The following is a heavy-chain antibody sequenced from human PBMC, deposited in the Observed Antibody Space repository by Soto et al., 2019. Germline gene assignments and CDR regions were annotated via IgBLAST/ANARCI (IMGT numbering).Heavy chain of an antibody. Sequence: QVQLVQSGAGVKKPGASVKVSCKASGYTFTGYYMHWVRQAPGQGLEWMGWINPNSGGTNYAQKFQGWVTMTRDTSISTAYMELSRLRSDDTAVYYCARDLGITGTTPYDYGIDVWGQGTTVTVSS. J-gene: IGHJ6*02. D-gene: IGHD1-20*01. V-gene: IGHV1-2*04. CDR1: GYTFTGYY. CDR2: INPNSGGT. CDR3: ARDLGITGTTPYDYGIDV.